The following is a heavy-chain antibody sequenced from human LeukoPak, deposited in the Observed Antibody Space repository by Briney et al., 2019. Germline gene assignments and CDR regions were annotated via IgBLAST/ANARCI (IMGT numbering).Heavy chain of an antibody. V-gene: IGHV1-69*13. CDR1: GGTFSSYA. CDR2: IIPIFGTA. D-gene: IGHD6-19*01. J-gene: IGHJ4*02. Sequence: ASVKVSCKASGGTFSSYAISWVRQAPGQGLEWMGGIIPIFGTANYAQKFQGRVTITADESTSTAYMELSSLRSEDTAVYYCVFGAVAEGHIKENDYWGQGTLVTVSP. CDR3: VFGAVAEGHIKENDY.